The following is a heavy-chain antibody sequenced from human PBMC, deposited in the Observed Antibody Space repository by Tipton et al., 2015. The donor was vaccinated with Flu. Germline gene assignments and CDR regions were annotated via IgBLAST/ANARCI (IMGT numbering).Heavy chain of an antibody. D-gene: IGHD6-19*01. J-gene: IGHJ4*02. V-gene: IGHV3-30*18. CDR2: ISYDGSNK. Sequence: CAASGFTFSSYGMHWVRQAPGKGLEWVALISYDGSNKYYADSVKGRFTISRDNSKNTLYMQMNSLRTEDTAVYYCAKGGYSTGSFEYWGQGSLVTVSS. CDR3: AKGGYSTGSFEY. CDR1: GFTFSSYG.